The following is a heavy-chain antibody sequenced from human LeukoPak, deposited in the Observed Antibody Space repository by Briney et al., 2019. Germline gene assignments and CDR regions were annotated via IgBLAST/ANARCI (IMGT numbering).Heavy chain of an antibody. CDR1: GFNFSHYG. V-gene: IGHV3-23*01. J-gene: IGHJ3*02. D-gene: IGHD5-12*01. CDR2: VSGSGVRT. CDR3: AKDRRAPIGYDPYDVFHI. Sequence: TGGSLRLSCTASGFNFSHYGMSWVRQGPGKGLEWVSSVSGSGVRTHYADSLKGRCTISRDNSNNTLSLQINSLRDDDTAVYYCAKDRRAPIGYDPYDVFHIGAKGKWVTVSS.